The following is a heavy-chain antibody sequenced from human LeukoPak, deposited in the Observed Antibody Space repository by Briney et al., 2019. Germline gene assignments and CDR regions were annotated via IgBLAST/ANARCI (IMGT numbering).Heavy chain of an antibody. Sequence: GGSLRLSCAASGFTFSSYAMHWVRQAPGKGLEYVSAISSNGGSTYYANSVKGRFTISRDNSKNTLYLQMGSLRAGDMAVYYCAREGDAFDIWGQGTMVTVSS. CDR1: GFTFSSYA. CDR3: AREGDAFDI. CDR2: ISSNGGST. J-gene: IGHJ3*02. V-gene: IGHV3-64*01.